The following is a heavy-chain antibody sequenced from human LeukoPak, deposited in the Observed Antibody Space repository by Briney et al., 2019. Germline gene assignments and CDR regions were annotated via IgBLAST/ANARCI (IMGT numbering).Heavy chain of an antibody. D-gene: IGHD6-13*01. J-gene: IGHJ4*02. V-gene: IGHV3-30*03. CDR2: ISYDGSNK. Sequence: GGSLRLSCAASGFTFSSYSMNWVRQAPGKGLEWVAVISYDGSNKYYADSVNGRFTISRDNSKNTLYLQMNSLRAEDTAVYHCACSRLTFSSSWLWWGQGALVTVSS. CDR3: ACSRLTFSSSWLW. CDR1: GFTFSSYS.